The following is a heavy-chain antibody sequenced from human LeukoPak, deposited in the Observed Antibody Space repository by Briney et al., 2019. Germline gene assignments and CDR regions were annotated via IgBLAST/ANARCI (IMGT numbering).Heavy chain of an antibody. Sequence: PGGSLRLSCAASGFTFSSYGMSWVRQAPGKGLEWVGFIRSRSYGGTTEYAASVKGRFTISRDDSKSIAYLQMNSLKTEDTAVYYCTRVAGEIVVMDVWGKGTTVTISS. V-gene: IGHV3-49*04. D-gene: IGHD3-22*01. CDR3: TRVAGEIVVMDV. J-gene: IGHJ6*03. CDR2: IRSRSYGGTT. CDR1: GFTFSSYG.